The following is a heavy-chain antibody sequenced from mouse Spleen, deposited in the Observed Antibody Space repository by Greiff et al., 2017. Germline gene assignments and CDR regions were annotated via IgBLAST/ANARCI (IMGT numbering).Heavy chain of an antibody. V-gene: IGHV1-69*01. CDR3: AKGGAYGYDAFAY. Sequence: QVQLQQPGAELVMPGASVKLSCKASGYTFTSYWMPWVKQRPGQGLEWIGEIDPSDSYTNYNQKFKGKATLTVDKSSSTAYMQLSSLTSEDSAVYYCAKGGAYGYDAFAYWGQGTLVTVSA. J-gene: IGHJ3*01. D-gene: IGHD2-2*01. CDR2: IDPSDSYT. CDR1: GYTFTSYW.